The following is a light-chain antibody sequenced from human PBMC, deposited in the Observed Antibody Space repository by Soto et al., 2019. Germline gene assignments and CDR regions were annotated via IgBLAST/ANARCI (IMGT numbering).Light chain of an antibody. V-gene: IGKV1-33*01. J-gene: IGKJ4*01. CDR1: HDIRNY. Sequence: DIQMTQSPSSLSASVGDRVTITCQVSHDIRNYLNWYQQKPGQAPRLLIHDASRLQTGVPSRFSGSGSGTDFILTITSLQPDDIATYHCQQYDNLPLTFGGGTKVEI. CDR2: DAS. CDR3: QQYDNLPLT.